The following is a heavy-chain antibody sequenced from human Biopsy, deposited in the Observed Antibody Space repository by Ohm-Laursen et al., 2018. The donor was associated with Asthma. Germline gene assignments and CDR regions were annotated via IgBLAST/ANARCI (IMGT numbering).Heavy chain of an antibody. D-gene: IGHD3-22*01. CDR1: GDSITSGGCC. CDR2: IHHSGTS. Sequence: PSDTLSLTCPVSGDSITSGGCCWNWIRQHPGKGLKWIGYIHHSGTSYFNPSLKSRVSFSRDTSKNQFSLRLSSVTAADTAMYYCARIPRRSGSYFVDYWGQGTLVTVSS. CDR3: ARIPRRSGSYFVDY. V-gene: IGHV4-31*03. J-gene: IGHJ4*02.